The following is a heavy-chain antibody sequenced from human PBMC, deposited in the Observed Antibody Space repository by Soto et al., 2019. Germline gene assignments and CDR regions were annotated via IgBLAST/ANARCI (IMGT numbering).Heavy chain of an antibody. CDR2: IIPILGIA. Sequence: SVKVSCKASGGTFSSYTISWVRQAPGQGLEWMGRIIPILGIANYAQKFQGRVTITADKSTSTAYMELSSLRSEDTAVYYCARDSEPYYDSPGYWGQGTLVTVSS. V-gene: IGHV1-69*04. CDR1: GGTFSSYT. D-gene: IGHD3-22*01. CDR3: ARDSEPYYDSPGY. J-gene: IGHJ4*02.